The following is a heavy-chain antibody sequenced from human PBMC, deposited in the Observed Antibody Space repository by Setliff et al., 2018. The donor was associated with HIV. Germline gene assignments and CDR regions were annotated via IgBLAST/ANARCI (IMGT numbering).Heavy chain of an antibody. Sequence: SETLSLTCAVYGGSYSGYYWSWIRQPPGKGLEWIGEINHGGRANYNPSLKGRVAISEDTSKNQFSLNLISVTAADTAVYYCARERSRGYTDPPRFDYWGQGTLVTVSS. D-gene: IGHD5-18*01. CDR1: GGSYSGYY. V-gene: IGHV4-34*01. CDR3: ARERSRGYTDPPRFDY. CDR2: INHGGRA. J-gene: IGHJ4*02.